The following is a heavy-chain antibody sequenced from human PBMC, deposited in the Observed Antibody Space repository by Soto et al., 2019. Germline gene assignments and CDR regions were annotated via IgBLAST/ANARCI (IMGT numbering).Heavy chain of an antibody. CDR1: GSTFSSYA. CDR3: ARDVGYYDSSGYYQNWFDP. J-gene: IGHJ5*02. Sequence: QAGGSLRLSCAASGSTFSSYAMHWVRQAPGKGLEWVAVISYDGSNKYYADSVKGRFTISRDNSKNTLYVQMNSLRAEDTAVYYCARDVGYYDSSGYYQNWFDPWGQGTLVTVSS. CDR2: ISYDGSNK. D-gene: IGHD3-22*01. V-gene: IGHV3-30-3*01.